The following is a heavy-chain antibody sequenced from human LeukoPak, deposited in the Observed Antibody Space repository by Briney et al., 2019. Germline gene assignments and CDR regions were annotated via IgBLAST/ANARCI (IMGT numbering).Heavy chain of an antibody. CDR1: GGTFSSYA. Sequence: SVKGSCKASGGTFSSYAISWVRQAPGQGLEWMGGIIPIFGTANYAQKFQGRVTITAGESTSAAYMELSSLRSEDTAVYYCARDLAGNYFDYWGQGTLVTVSS. CDR3: ARDLAGNYFDY. V-gene: IGHV1-69*13. D-gene: IGHD3-10*01. J-gene: IGHJ4*02. CDR2: IIPIFGTA.